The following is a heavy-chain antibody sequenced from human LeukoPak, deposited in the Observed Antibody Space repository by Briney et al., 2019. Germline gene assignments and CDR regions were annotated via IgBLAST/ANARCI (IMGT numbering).Heavy chain of an antibody. CDR1: GYSISSGYY. D-gene: IGHD3-22*01. J-gene: IGHJ4*02. CDR3: ARHGSSGYYYSRPFYFDY. V-gene: IGHV4-38-2*01. CDR2: IYHSGST. Sequence: PSETLSLTCAVSGYSISSGYYWGWIRQPPGKGLEWIGRIYHSGSTYYNPSLKSRVTISVDTSKNQFSLKLSSVTAADTAVYYCARHGSSGYYYSRPFYFDYWGQGTLVTVSS.